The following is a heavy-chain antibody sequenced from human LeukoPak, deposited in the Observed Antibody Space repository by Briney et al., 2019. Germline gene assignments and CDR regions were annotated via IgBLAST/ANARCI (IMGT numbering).Heavy chain of an antibody. CDR2: IYYSGST. D-gene: IGHD3-10*01. V-gene: IGHV4-39*07. CDR3: ARDMGWGRRWDFDY. CDR1: GGSISSGGYY. Sequence: SETLSLTCTVSGGSISSGGYYWSWLRQPPGKGLEWIGSIYYSGSTYYNPSLKSRVTISVDTSKNQFSLKLSSVTAADTAVYYCARDMGWGRRWDFDYWGQGTLVTVSS. J-gene: IGHJ4*02.